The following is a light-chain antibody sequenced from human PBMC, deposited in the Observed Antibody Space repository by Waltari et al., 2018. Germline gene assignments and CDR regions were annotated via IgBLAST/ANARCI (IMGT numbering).Light chain of an antibody. V-gene: IGLV5-45*03. CDR3: MIWHGSAAV. Sequence: QAVLTQPSSLSATPGASASLTCTLRSGINVGTYRIYWYQQKPGSPPQYLLRYKSDSDKQQGSGVPSRFSGSKDGSANAGILLISGLQSEDEADYYCMIWHGSAAVFGGDTQLTVL. J-gene: IGLJ7*01. CDR2: YKSDSDK. CDR1: SGINVGTYR.